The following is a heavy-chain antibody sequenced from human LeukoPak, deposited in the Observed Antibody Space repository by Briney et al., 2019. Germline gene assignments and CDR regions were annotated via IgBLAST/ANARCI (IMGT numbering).Heavy chain of an antibody. J-gene: IGHJ6*02. CDR3: ARDGYGDLPMRLIYGMDV. Sequence: SVKGRFTISRDNAKNSLYLQMNSLRAEDTAVYYCARDGYGDLPMRLIYGMDVWGQGTTVTVSS. V-gene: IGHV3-21*04. D-gene: IGHD4-17*01.